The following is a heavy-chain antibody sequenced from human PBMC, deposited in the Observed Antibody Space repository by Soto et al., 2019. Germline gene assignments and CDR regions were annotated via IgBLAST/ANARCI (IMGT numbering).Heavy chain of an antibody. V-gene: IGHV4-59*01. CDR3: ARAPGRSSWDY. Sequence: SETLSLTCTVSGGSISSYYWSWIRQPPGKGLEWIGYIYYSGSTNYNPSLKSRVTISVDTSKNQFSLKLSSVTAADTAVYYCARAPGRSSWDYWGQGTLVTVSS. CDR2: IYYSGST. D-gene: IGHD6-6*01. CDR1: GGSISSYY. J-gene: IGHJ4*02.